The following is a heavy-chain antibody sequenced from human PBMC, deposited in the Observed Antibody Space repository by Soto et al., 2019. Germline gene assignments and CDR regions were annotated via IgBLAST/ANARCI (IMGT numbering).Heavy chain of an antibody. Sequence: GGSLRLSCAASGFTFSSYSMNWVRQAPGKGLEWVSSISSSSSYIYYADSVKGRFTISRDNAKNSLYLQMNSLRAEDTAVYYCARDRAVTPGWFDPWGQGTLVTVSA. CDR1: GFTFSSYS. CDR2: ISSSSSYI. CDR3: ARDRAVTPGWFDP. J-gene: IGHJ5*02. V-gene: IGHV3-21*01. D-gene: IGHD4-17*01.